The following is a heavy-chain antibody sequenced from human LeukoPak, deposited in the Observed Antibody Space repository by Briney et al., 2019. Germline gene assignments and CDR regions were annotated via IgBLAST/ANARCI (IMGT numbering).Heavy chain of an antibody. CDR2: INSGSSTI. CDR1: GFNLRNYN. Sequence: PGGSLRLSCVASGFNLRNYNMNWVRQSPGKGLEWVSYINSGSSTIYYADSVKGRFTISRDNAKDSLYLQMNTLRAEDTAVYYCARHQVTYSSTWYRYLDLWGRGTLVTVSS. V-gene: IGHV3-48*01. CDR3: ARHQVTYSSTWYRYLDL. J-gene: IGHJ2*01. D-gene: IGHD6-13*01.